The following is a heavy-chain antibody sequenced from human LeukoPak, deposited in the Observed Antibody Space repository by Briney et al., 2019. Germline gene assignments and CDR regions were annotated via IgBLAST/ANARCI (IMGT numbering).Heavy chain of an antibody. V-gene: IGHV4-34*01. CDR1: GGSFSGYY. CDR2: INHSRST. D-gene: IGHD1-14*01. CDR3: ARGWRGRLNHSYYYYYYMDV. J-gene: IGHJ6*03. Sequence: PSETLSLTCAVYGGSFSGYYWSWIRQPPGKGLEWIGEINHSRSTNYNPSLKSRVTISVDTSKNQFSLKLSSVTAADTAVYYCARGWRGRLNHSYYYYYYMDVWGKGTTVTVSS.